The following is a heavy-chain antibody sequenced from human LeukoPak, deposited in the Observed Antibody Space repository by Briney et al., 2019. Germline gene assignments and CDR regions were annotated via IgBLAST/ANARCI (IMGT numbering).Heavy chain of an antibody. CDR1: GFTFSNYA. CDR3: VKGPSSGWYYYFDY. CDR2: ISSNGGGT. D-gene: IGHD6-19*01. Sequence: GGSLRLSCSASGFTFSNYAMHWVRQAPGKGLEYVSAISSNGGGTYYADSVKGRFTISRDNSKNTLYLQMSSLRAEDTAVYYCVKGPSSGWYYYFDYWGQGTLVTVSS. V-gene: IGHV3-64D*06. J-gene: IGHJ4*02.